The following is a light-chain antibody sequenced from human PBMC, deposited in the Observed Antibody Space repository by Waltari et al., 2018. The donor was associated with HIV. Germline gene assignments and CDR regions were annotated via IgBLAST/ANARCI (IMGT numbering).Light chain of an antibody. CDR2: GNT. J-gene: IGLJ2*01. V-gene: IGLV1-40*01. CDR3: QSYDSSLSASV. Sequence: QSVLTQPPSVSGAPGQRVTIPCTGSRSNIGAGYDVHWYQQLPGTAPKLLIYGNTNRPSGVPDRFSGSKSDTSASLAITGLQAEDEADYYCQSYDSSLSASVFGEGTKLTVL. CDR1: RSNIGAGYD.